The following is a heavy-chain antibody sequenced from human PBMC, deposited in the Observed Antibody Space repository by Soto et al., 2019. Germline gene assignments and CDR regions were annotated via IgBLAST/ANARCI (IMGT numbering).Heavy chain of an antibody. CDR1: GFTFSNYA. CDR3: AKTPRQWLVYFDY. CDR2: ISGSGGTT. D-gene: IGHD6-19*01. V-gene: IGHV3-23*01. Sequence: EVQLLESGGGLVQPGGSLRLSCAASGFTFSNYAIAWVRQAPGKGLELVSGISGSGGTTYYADSVKGRFTISRDNSKDTRHLQMNSLRAEATAVYYCAKTPRQWLVYFDYWGQGALVTGSS. J-gene: IGHJ4*02.